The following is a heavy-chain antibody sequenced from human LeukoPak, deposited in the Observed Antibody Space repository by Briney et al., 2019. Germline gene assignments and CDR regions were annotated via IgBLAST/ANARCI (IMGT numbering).Heavy chain of an antibody. CDR2: IIPIFGTA. J-gene: IGHJ4*02. V-gene: IGHV1-69*06. CDR1: GGTFSSYA. CDR3: VSTSSYGVTSDY. D-gene: IGHD5-18*01. Sequence: SVKVSCKASGGTFSSYAISWVRQAPGQGLEWMGGIIPIFGTANYAQKFQGRVTITADKSASTAYMELSSLRSEDTAVYYCVSTSSYGVTSDYWGQGTLVTVSS.